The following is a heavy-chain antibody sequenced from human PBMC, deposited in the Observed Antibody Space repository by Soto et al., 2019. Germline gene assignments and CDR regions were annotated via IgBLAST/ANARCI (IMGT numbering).Heavy chain of an antibody. CDR3: AGTSSLQWYYMDG. J-gene: IGHJ6*03. D-gene: IGHD1-7*01. V-gene: IGHV6-1*01. Sequence: PSQTLSLTCVISGDSVPSNSAAWNWIRQSPSRGLEWLGRTYYRSRWYNDYAVSVRSRITVNADTSKNQFSLHLNSVTPEDTAVYYGAGTSSLQWYYMDGWDKGTTVTFSS. CDR1: GDSVPSNSAA. CDR2: TYYRSRWYN.